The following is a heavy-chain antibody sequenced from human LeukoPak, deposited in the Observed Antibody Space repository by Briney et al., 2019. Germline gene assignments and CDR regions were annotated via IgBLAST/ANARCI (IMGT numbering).Heavy chain of an antibody. CDR2: FYTSGST. D-gene: IGHD6-25*01. J-gene: IGHJ3*02. Sequence: GGSLRLSCTASGFTVSTNYMSWVRQAPGKGLEWVSIFYTSGSTYYTDSVKGRFTISRDSSKYTVYLQMDSLRAEDTAVYYCARAGQRLPHDAFDIWGQGTTVTVSS. CDR3: ARAGQRLPHDAFDI. CDR1: GFTVSTNY. V-gene: IGHV3-53*01.